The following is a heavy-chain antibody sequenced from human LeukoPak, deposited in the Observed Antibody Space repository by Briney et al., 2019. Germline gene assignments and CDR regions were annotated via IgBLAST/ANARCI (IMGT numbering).Heavy chain of an antibody. J-gene: IGHJ3*02. Sequence: SETLSLTCTVSGGSISSYYWSWIRQPPGKGLEWIGYIYYSGSTNYNPSLKSRVTISVDTSKNQFSLKLSSVTAADTAVYYCARDLRRHPKGAFDIWGQGTMVTVSS. V-gene: IGHV4-59*01. CDR2: IYYSGST. CDR1: GGSISSYY. D-gene: IGHD6-25*01. CDR3: ARDLRRHPKGAFDI.